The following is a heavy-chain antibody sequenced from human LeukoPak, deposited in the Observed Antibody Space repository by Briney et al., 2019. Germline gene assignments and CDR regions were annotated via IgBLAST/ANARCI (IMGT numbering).Heavy chain of an antibody. V-gene: IGHV4-59*01. CDR1: GGSISSYY. J-gene: IGHJ4*02. Sequence: SETLSLTCTVSGGSISSYYWSWIWQPPGEGLEWIGYIYYSGSTNYNTSLKSRVTISVDTSKNQFSLKLSSVTAADTAVYYCARVSGTGTTPFDYWGQGTLVTVSS. D-gene: IGHD1-7*01. CDR2: IYYSGST. CDR3: ARVSGTGTTPFDY.